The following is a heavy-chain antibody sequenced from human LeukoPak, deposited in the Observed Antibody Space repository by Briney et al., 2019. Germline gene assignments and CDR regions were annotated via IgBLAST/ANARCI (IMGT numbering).Heavy chain of an antibody. V-gene: IGHV3-21*01. CDR3: ARNYISLLLSDY. CDR1: GFIFSTYT. D-gene: IGHD1-7*01. J-gene: IGHJ4*02. CDR2: ISSSSSYL. Sequence: GGSLRLSCAASGFIFSTYTMNWVRQAPGKGLEWVSSISSSSSYLYYADSVKGRFTISRDNAKNSLYLQMDSLRAEETAVYYCARNYISLLLSDYWGQGTLVTVSP.